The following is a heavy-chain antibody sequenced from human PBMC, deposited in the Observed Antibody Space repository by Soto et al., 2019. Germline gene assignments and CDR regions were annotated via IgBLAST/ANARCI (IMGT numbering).Heavy chain of an antibody. CDR1: GFTISSYW. CDR2: IKQDGTEK. D-gene: IGHD2-21*01. Sequence: EVQLVESGGDLVQPGGSLRLPFAASGFTISSYWMSWVRQVPGKGLEWVANIKQDGTEKYYVDSVKGRFTISRDNAKNSLYLQMSSLSAEDTAVYHCARSQVAIPGDNWGQGTLVMVSS. J-gene: IGHJ4*02. CDR3: ARSQVAIPGDN. V-gene: IGHV3-7*05.